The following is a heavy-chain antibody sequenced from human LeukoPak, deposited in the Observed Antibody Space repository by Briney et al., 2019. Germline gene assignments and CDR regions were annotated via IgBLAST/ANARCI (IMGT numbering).Heavy chain of an antibody. Sequence: GGSLRLSCAASGFAFNNYAMTWVRQAPGKGLEWVSNINDNGGQRHYADSVKGRFIISRDNSKNTLFLQMDGLRAEDTAVYYCAKTQWKVGATDYFDYWGQGILVTVSS. V-gene: IGHV3-23*01. J-gene: IGHJ4*02. D-gene: IGHD1-26*01. CDR1: GFAFNNYA. CDR3: AKTQWKVGATDYFDY. CDR2: INDNGGQR.